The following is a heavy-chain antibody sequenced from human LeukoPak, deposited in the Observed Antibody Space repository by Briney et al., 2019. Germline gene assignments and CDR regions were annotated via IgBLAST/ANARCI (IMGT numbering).Heavy chain of an antibody. J-gene: IGHJ4*02. Sequence: GGSLTLSCSASVFTFSSHAMHWVRQAPGKGLEFVSAISSNGGSTYFADSVKGRFTISRDNSKNTLYLQMSSLRTEDTAVYYCVKGGKYSSTWHDYWGQGTLVTVSS. D-gene: IGHD6-13*01. CDR3: VKGGKYSSTWHDY. V-gene: IGHV3-64D*09. CDR2: ISSNGGST. CDR1: VFTFSSHA.